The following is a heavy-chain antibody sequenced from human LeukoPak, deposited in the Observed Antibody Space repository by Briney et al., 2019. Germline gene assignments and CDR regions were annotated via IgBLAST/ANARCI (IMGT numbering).Heavy chain of an antibody. J-gene: IGHJ6*02. CDR3: ARDNGSGSVYYYYYYGMDV. CDR1: GGSFSGYY. V-gene: IGHV4-34*01. CDR2: INHSGST. D-gene: IGHD3-10*01. Sequence: SETLSLTCAVYGGSFSGYYWSWIRQPPGKGLEWIGEINHSGSTNYNPSLKSRVTISVDTSKNQFSLKLSSVTAADTAVYYCARDNGSGSVYYYYYYGMDVWGQGTTVTASS.